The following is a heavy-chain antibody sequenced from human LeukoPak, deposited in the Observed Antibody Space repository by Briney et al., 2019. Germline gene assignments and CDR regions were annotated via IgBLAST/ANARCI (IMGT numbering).Heavy chain of an antibody. J-gene: IGHJ4*02. V-gene: IGHV3-23*01. CDR3: AKARSMLLLRSSFDY. CDR2: ISSGGSNT. Sequence: GGSLRLSCAASGFTFNSYAMSWVRQAPGKGLEWASSISSGGSNTYYVDSVKGRFTISRDRSNNTVYLQMNSLRDEDTAKYFCAKARSMLLLRSSFDYWGQGALVTVSS. CDR1: GFTFNSYA. D-gene: IGHD2-21*01.